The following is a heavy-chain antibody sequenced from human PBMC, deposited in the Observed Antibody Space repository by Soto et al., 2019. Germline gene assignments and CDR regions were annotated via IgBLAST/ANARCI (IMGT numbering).Heavy chain of an antibody. V-gene: IGHV1-18*01. CDR3: ARGADGDY. D-gene: IGHD6-25*01. CDR1: GYIFTNYE. CDR2: ISTYNGKT. J-gene: IGHJ4*02. Sequence: VQMVQSGAEVKKPGASVKVSGRTSGYIFTNYESPWVRQAPGQGLEWVGWISTYNGKTNFAQRLQDRVTLTTDTYTRTAYMELSSMRADDTAVYYCARGADGDYWGQGTLVTVSS.